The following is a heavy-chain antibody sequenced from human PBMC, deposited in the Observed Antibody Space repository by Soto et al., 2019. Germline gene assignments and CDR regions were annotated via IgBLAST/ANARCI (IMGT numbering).Heavy chain of an antibody. CDR3: ARVELPLMDV. CDR2: IYPGDSDT. V-gene: IGHV5-51*01. J-gene: IGHJ6*02. Sequence: GEALKIAWKGSGYSFTSYWIGWVRQMPGKGLEWMGIIYPGDSDTRYSPSFQGQVTISADKSISTAYLQWSSLKASDPAMYYCARVELPLMDVWGQGTTVTVSS. CDR1: GYSFTSYW. D-gene: IGHD1-26*01.